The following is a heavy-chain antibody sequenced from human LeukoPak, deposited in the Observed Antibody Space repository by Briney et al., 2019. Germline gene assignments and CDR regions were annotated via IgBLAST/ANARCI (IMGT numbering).Heavy chain of an antibody. CDR2: IYTSGST. J-gene: IGHJ4*02. CDR1: GGSISSGSYY. V-gene: IGHV4-61*02. Sequence: KSSETLSLTCTVSGGSISSGSYYWSWIRQPAGKGLEWIGRIYTSGSTNYNPSLKSRVTILVDTSKNQFSLKMTSVTAADTAVYYCARDQYYDVSTYYEIDYWGQGTLVTVSS. D-gene: IGHD3-22*01. CDR3: ARDQYYDVSTYYEIDY.